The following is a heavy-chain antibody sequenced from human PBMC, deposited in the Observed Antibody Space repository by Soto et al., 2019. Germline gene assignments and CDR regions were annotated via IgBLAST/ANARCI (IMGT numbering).Heavy chain of an antibody. CDR1: GGSFSGYY. V-gene: IGHV4-34*01. J-gene: IGHJ5*02. CDR2: INHSGST. Sequence: SETLSLTCAVYGGSFSGYYWSWIRQPPGKGLEWIGEINHSGSTNYNPSLKSRVTISVDTSKNQFSLKLSSVTAADTAVYYCAGLYCSGGSCYGWFDPWGQGTLVTVSS. D-gene: IGHD2-15*01. CDR3: AGLYCSGGSCYGWFDP.